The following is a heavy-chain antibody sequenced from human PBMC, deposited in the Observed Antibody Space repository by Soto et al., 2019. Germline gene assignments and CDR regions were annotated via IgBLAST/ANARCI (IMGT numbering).Heavy chain of an antibody. D-gene: IGHD6-19*01. J-gene: IGHJ4*02. Sequence: SGGFLRLSCAASGFTFSTYTMTWVRQAPGKGLEWLSCVGSSSNRIYYAESVKGRFTISRDNAKKSLYLQMNNLRAEDTAVYYCARVPEYTSGWFPANFDFWGQGSLVTVSS. V-gene: IGHV3-48*01. CDR3: ARVPEYTSGWFPANFDF. CDR1: GFTFSTYT. CDR2: VGSSSNRI.